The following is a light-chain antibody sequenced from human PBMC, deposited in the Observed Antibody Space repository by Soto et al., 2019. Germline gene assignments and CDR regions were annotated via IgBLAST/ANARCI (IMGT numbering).Light chain of an antibody. J-gene: IGKJ5*01. CDR2: AAS. CDR3: QQLFDSPIT. Sequence: DIQMTQSPSSLSASLGDRVTITCRASQGIKKYVAWYQQKPGKVPKLLIYAASTLESGVPSRFSATVSGTEFSLTITSLQPEDFATYYCQQLFDSPITFGQGTRLEIK. CDR1: QGIKKY. V-gene: IGKV1-9*01.